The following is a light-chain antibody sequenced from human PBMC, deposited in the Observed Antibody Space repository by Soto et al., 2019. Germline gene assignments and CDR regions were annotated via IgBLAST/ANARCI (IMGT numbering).Light chain of an antibody. CDR1: TGAVTSGHY. V-gene: IGLV7-46*01. J-gene: IGLJ2*01. CDR3: LLSYSGARPVV. Sequence: VVTQEPSLTVSPGGTVTLTCGSSTGAVTSGHYPYWFQQKPGQAPRTLIYDTSNKHSWTPARFSGSLLGGKAALTLSGAQPEDEAEYYCLLSYSGARPVVFGGGTKLTVL. CDR2: DTS.